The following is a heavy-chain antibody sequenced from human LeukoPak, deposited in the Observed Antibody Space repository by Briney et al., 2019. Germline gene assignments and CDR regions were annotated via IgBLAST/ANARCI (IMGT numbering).Heavy chain of an antibody. CDR3: ARAVDSSGFSSFQY. J-gene: IGHJ1*01. Sequence: SETLSLTCTASGHSIINSYYWGWIRQPPGKGLEWIGSTYHSGSTYYNPSLKSRVTISVDTSKNQFSLKLNSVTAADTAVYYCARAVDSSGFSSFQYWGQGTLVTVSS. CDR2: TYHSGST. CDR1: GHSIINSYY. V-gene: IGHV4-38-2*02. D-gene: IGHD3-22*01.